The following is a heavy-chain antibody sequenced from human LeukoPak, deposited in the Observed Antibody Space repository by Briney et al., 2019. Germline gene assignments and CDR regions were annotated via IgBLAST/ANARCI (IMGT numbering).Heavy chain of an antibody. CDR2: IKSKTGYGTI. V-gene: IGHV3-15*07. Sequence: GGSLRPSCAASGFIFSNAWMNWVRQAPGKGLEWVGRIKSKTGYGTIDYAAPVKGRFTISRDDSKNALYLEMNSLKTEDTAVYYCTTTYYFDRSGYSYLDYWGQGTLVTVSS. J-gene: IGHJ4*02. D-gene: IGHD3-22*01. CDR3: TTTYYFDRSGYSYLDY. CDR1: GFIFSNAW.